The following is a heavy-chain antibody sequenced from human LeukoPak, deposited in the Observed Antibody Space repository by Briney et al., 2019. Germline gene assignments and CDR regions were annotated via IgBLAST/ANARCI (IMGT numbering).Heavy chain of an antibody. J-gene: IGHJ6*03. V-gene: IGHV4-59*01. CDR2: IYYSGST. CDR3: ARLRWFGESYYYYYMDV. D-gene: IGHD3-10*01. CDR1: GGSISSYY. Sequence: SETLSLTCTVSGGSISSYYWSWIRQPPGKGLEWIGYIYYSGSTNYNPSLKSRVTISVDTSKNQFSLKLSSVTAADTAVYYCARLRWFGESYYYYYMDVWGKGTTVTISS.